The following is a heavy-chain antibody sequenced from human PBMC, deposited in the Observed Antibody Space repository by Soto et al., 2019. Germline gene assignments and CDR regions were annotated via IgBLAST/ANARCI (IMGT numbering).Heavy chain of an antibody. CDR3: ARAPGGFSGNTYYYYYMDV. CDR2: INAGNGNT. CDR1: GYTFTSYA. V-gene: IGHV1-3*01. D-gene: IGHD5-12*01. Sequence: ASVKVSCKASGYTFTSYAMHWVRQAPGQRLEWMGWINAGNGNTKYSQKFQGRVTITRDTSASTAYMELSSLRSEDTAVYYCARAPGGFSGNTYYYYYMDVWGKGTTVTVSS. J-gene: IGHJ6*03.